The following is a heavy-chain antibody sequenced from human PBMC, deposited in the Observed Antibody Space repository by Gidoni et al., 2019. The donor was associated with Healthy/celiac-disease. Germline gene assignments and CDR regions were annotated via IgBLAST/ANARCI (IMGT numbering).Heavy chain of an antibody. J-gene: IGHJ5*02. V-gene: IGHV3-15*01. D-gene: IGHD5-12*01. CDR1: GFTFRNAW. CDR3: TTIPGVATISGWFDP. Sequence: EVQLVESGGGLVKPGGSLRLSCAASGFTFRNAWMSWVRQAPGKGLEWVGRIKSKTDGGTTDYAAPVKGRFTISRDDSKNTLYLQMNSLKTEDTAVYYCTTIPGVATISGWFDPWGQGTLVTVSS. CDR2: IKSKTDGGTT.